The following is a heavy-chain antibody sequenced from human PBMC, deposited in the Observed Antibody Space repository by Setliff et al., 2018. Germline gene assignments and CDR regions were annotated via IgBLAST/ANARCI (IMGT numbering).Heavy chain of an antibody. CDR3: ARAGDAATGRKGVFEY. J-gene: IGHJ4*02. D-gene: IGHD6-13*01. CDR2: INPNSGGT. CDR1: GYIFTDYY. V-gene: IGHV1-2*06. Sequence: GASVKVSCKASGYIFTDYYMHWVRQAPGQELRWMGRINPNSGGTNYAQKFQGRITMTRDTSTSTIYMELASLISEDTAVYFCARAGDAATGRKGVFEYWGQGTLVTVSS.